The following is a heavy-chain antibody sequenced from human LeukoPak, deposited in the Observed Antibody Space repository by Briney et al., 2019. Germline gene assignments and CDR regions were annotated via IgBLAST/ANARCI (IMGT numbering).Heavy chain of an antibody. Sequence: GASVKVSCKASGYTFTSYGISWVRQAPGQGLEWVGWISAYNGNTNYAQKLQGRVTMTTDTSTSTAYMELRSLRSDDTAVYYCAREGYDTSGPNSAFDIWGQGTMVTVSS. CDR2: ISAYNGNT. D-gene: IGHD3-22*01. J-gene: IGHJ3*02. CDR3: AREGYDTSGPNSAFDI. V-gene: IGHV1-18*01. CDR1: GYTFTSYG.